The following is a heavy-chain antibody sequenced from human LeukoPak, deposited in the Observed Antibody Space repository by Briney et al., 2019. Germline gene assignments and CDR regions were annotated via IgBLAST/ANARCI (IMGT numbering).Heavy chain of an antibody. V-gene: IGHV1-18*04. CDR3: ARDGDIVVVVAATNPLYFDY. Sequence: ASVKVSCKASGYTFTSYGISWVRQAPGQVLAWMGWISAYNGNTNYAQKLQGRVTMTTDTSTSTAYMELRSLRADDTAVYYCARDGDIVVVVAATNPLYFDYWGQGTLVTVSS. J-gene: IGHJ4*02. D-gene: IGHD2-15*01. CDR1: GYTFTSYG. CDR2: ISAYNGNT.